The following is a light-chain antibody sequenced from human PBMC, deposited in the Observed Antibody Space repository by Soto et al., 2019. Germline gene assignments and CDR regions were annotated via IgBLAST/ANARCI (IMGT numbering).Light chain of an antibody. CDR1: QSVSSY. J-gene: IGKJ2*01. CDR2: DAS. CDR3: QQRRNWPPYT. V-gene: IGKV3-11*01. Sequence: EIVLTQSPATLSLSPGERATLSCRASQSVSSYLAWYQQKPGQAPRLLLYDASNRATGIPPRFSGSGSGTEFTITISSIEHKDVEVYYCQQRRNWPPYTFGQGTKLEIK.